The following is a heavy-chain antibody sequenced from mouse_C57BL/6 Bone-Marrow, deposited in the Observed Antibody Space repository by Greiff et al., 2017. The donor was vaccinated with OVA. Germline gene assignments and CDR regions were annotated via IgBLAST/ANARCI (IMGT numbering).Heavy chain of an antibody. J-gene: IGHJ3*01. Sequence: VKLVESGPGLVKPSQSLFLTCSITGFPITSGYYWIWIRQPPGKPLEWMGYITHSGETFYNPSLQSPISITRETSKNQFFLQLNSVTTEDTAMYYCAGDRANYGSGYAFAYWGQGTLVTVSA. CDR2: ITHSGET. CDR1: GFPITSGYY. D-gene: IGHD1-1*01. CDR3: AGDRANYGSGYAFAY. V-gene: IGHV12-3*01.